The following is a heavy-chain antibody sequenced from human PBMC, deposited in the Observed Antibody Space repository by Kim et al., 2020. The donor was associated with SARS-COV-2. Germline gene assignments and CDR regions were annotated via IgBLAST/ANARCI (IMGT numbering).Heavy chain of an antibody. V-gene: IGHV4-34*01. Sequence: SETLSLTCAVYGGSFSGYYWSWIRQPPGKGLEWIGEINHSGSTNYNPSLKSRVTISVDTSKNQFSLKLSSVTAADTAVYYCASEALGIQESVDIWGQGTMVTVSS. CDR3: ASEALGIQESVDI. CDR2: INHSGST. J-gene: IGHJ3*02. CDR1: GGSFSGYY. D-gene: IGHD7-27*01.